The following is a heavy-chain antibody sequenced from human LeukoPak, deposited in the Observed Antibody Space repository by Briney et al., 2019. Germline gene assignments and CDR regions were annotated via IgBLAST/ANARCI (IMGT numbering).Heavy chain of an antibody. Sequence: SQTLSLTCTVSGRSISSGGYYWSWIRQPPGKGLEWIGYIYYSGSTYYNPSLKSRVTISVDTSKNQCSLKLSSVTAADTAVYYCPRGSYSSSWTTYFDYWGQGTLVTVSS. CDR3: PRGSYSSSWTTYFDY. J-gene: IGHJ4*02. V-gene: IGHV4-31*03. D-gene: IGHD6-13*01. CDR2: IYYSGST. CDR1: GRSISSGGYY.